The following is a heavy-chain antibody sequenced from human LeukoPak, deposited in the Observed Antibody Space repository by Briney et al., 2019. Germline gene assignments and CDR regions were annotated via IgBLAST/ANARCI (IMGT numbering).Heavy chain of an antibody. CDR3: ARSTNSGNYYFYFDY. V-gene: IGHV3-21*01. CDR1: GFTFSSYS. J-gene: IGHJ4*02. CDR2: ISSSSSYI. Sequence: GGSLRLSCAASGFTFSSYSMNWVRQAPGKGLEWVSSISSSSSYIYYADSVKGRFTTSRDNAKNSLYLQMNSLRAEDTAVYYCARSTNSGNYYFYFDYWGQGTLVNVSS. D-gene: IGHD1-26*01.